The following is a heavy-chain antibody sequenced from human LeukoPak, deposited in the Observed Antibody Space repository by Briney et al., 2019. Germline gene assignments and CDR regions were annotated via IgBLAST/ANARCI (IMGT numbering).Heavy chain of an antibody. CDR3: ARAGTQLPDR. J-gene: IGHJ5*02. V-gene: IGHV4-59*01. Sequence: SETLSLTCTVSGGSINSYFWNWFRQPPGKGLEWIAYIYYSGSSNYNPSLKSRVTMSVDTSRNKISLKLRSVTAADTAVYYCARAGTQLPDRWGQGTLVIVSS. D-gene: IGHD5-18*01. CDR2: IYYSGSS. CDR1: GGSINSYF.